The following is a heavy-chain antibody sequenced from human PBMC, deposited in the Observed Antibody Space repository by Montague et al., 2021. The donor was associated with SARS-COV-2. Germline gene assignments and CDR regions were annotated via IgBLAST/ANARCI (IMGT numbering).Heavy chain of an antibody. CDR1: GGSINSDSYY. CDR3: ARESLDLTGYYNYYVDY. CDR2: IYTSGST. Sequence: TLSLTCTVSGGSINSDSYYWDWIRQPAGKGLEWIGRIYTSGSTNYNPSLKSRVTISVDTSKNQFSLKLTSVTAADTAVYYCARESLDLTGYYNYYVDYWGQGTLVTVSS. J-gene: IGHJ4*02. V-gene: IGHV4-61*02. D-gene: IGHD3-9*01.